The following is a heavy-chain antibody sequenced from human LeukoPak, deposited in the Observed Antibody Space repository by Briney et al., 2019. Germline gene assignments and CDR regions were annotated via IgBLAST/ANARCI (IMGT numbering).Heavy chain of an antibody. D-gene: IGHD4-17*01. Sequence: SGGSLRLSCAASGFTFSSYWMSWVRQAPGKGLEWVANIKQDGSEKYYVDSVEGRFTISRDNAKNSLYLQMNSLRAEDTAVYYCARENGDYVIDYWGQGTLVTVSS. CDR3: ARENGDYVIDY. J-gene: IGHJ4*02. CDR2: IKQDGSEK. CDR1: GFTFSSYW. V-gene: IGHV3-7*03.